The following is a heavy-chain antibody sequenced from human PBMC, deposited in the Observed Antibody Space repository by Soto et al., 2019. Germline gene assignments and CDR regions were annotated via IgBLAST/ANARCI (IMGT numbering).Heavy chain of an antibody. CDR1: GGTFSSYA. J-gene: IGHJ6*03. V-gene: IGHV1-69*04. Sequence: QVQLVQSGAEVKKPGSSVKVSCKASGGTFSSYAFNWVRQPPGQGLEWMGRIIPILGIGDYAQRFQGRVTITADKSTSTVYMELSSLRSEDTAVYYCARDPRAVAAMHMDVWGKGTMVTVSS. CDR2: IIPILGIG. D-gene: IGHD6-19*01. CDR3: ARDPRAVAAMHMDV.